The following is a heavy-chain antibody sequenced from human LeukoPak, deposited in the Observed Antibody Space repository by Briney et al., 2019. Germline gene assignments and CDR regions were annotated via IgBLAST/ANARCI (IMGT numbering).Heavy chain of an antibody. V-gene: IGHV3-53*04. D-gene: IGHD2-2*01. J-gene: IGHJ6*02. CDR2: IYSGGST. CDR3: AKAIQVPAAYYYGMDV. CDR1: GFTFSSNY. Sequence: GGSLRLSCAASGFTFSSNYMNWIRQAPGKGLEWVSVIYSGGSTYYADSVKGRFTISRHNSKNTLYLQMNSLRAEDTAVYYCAKAIQVPAAYYYGMDVWGQGTTVTVSS.